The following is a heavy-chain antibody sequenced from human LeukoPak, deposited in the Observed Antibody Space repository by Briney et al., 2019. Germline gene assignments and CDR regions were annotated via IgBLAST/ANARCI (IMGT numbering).Heavy chain of an antibody. D-gene: IGHD3-10*01. Sequence: SQTLSLNCTVSGGSISSGGYYWSWIRQHPGKGLEWIGYIYYSGSTYYNPSLKSRVTISVDTSKNQFSLKLSSVTAADTAVYYCARSRYGSGSYSYPDYWGQGTLVTVSS. CDR1: GGSISSGGYY. V-gene: IGHV4-31*03. CDR2: IYYSGST. J-gene: IGHJ4*02. CDR3: ARSRYGSGSYSYPDY.